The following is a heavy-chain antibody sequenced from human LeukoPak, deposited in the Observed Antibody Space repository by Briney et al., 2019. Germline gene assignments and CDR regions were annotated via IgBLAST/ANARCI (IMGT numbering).Heavy chain of an antibody. CDR1: DGSFSGYY. V-gene: IGHV4-34*01. CDR2: INHSGST. CDR3: ASAGLRSSASGNNFWRYYFEY. D-gene: IGHD3-3*01. J-gene: IGHJ4*02. Sequence: SETLSLTCAVYDGSFSGYYWSWIRQPPGKGLEWIGEINHSGSTNYNPSLKSRVTISLDTSKSQFSLKVRYVTAADTAVYFCASAGLRSSASGNNFWRYYFEYWGQGALVTVSS.